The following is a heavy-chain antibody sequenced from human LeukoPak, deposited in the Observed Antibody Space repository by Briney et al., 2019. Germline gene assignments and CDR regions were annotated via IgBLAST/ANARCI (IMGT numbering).Heavy chain of an antibody. Sequence: GGSLRLSCAASGFDFGNYAMHWVRQAPGKGLQWVSGINWSSKMVAYAASVKGRFTISRDNAKNSLYLQMNSLTSEDTAFYFCAKGSLEMATVDFEFWGQGTQVTVSS. CDR3: AKGSLEMATVDFEF. CDR1: GFDFGNYA. V-gene: IGHV3-9*01. CDR2: INWSSKMV. D-gene: IGHD5-24*01. J-gene: IGHJ4*02.